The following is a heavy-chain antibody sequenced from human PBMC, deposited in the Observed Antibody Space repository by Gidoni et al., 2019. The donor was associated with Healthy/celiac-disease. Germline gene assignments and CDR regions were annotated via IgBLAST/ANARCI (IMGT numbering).Heavy chain of an antibody. CDR3: AREGGSSSWSDFDY. J-gene: IGHJ4*02. CDR2: ISYDGSNK. V-gene: IGHV3-30*04. CDR1: GFTFSSYA. D-gene: IGHD6-13*01. Sequence: QVQLVESGGGGVQPGRSLRLSCAASGFTFSSYAIHWVRQAPGTGLEWVAVISYDGSNKYDADSVKGRFTISRDKSKNTLYLQMNSRGAEDTSVYYCAREGGSSSWSDFDYWGQGTLVTVSS.